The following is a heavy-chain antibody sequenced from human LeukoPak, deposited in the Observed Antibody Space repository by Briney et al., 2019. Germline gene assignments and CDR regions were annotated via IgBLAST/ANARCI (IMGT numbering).Heavy chain of an antibody. Sequence: GGSLRLSCAASGLTISNNFMGWVRQAPGKGLEWVSLIYSGGSTYSADSVKGRFTISGDNSKNTLHLQMNSLRAEDTAVYYCARDTDYYGSGRHGYFDHWGQGTLVTVSS. J-gene: IGHJ1*01. CDR1: GLTISNNF. CDR2: IYSGGST. CDR3: ARDTDYYGSGRHGYFDH. D-gene: IGHD3-10*01. V-gene: IGHV3-66*01.